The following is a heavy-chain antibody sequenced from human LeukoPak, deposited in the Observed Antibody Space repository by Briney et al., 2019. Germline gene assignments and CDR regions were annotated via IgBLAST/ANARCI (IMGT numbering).Heavy chain of an antibody. CDR3: ARGPQSDDYVWGSYRHLDY. J-gene: IGHJ4*02. D-gene: IGHD3-16*02. CDR1: GYTFTSYA. CDR2: INPNNGGT. Sequence: ASVKVSCKASGYTFTSYAMNWVRQAPGQGLEWMGWINPNNGGTNYAQKFQGWVTMTRDTSISTAYMELSRLRSDDTAVYYCARGPQSDDYVWGSYRHLDYWGQGTLVTVSS. V-gene: IGHV1-2*04.